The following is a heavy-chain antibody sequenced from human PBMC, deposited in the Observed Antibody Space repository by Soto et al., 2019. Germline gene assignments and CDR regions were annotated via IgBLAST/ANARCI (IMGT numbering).Heavy chain of an antibody. J-gene: IGHJ5*02. Sequence: ASVKVSCKASGYTFISSEINWVRQATGQGLEWVGLMNPNTGYTESAGKFQGRVIMTRDISINTAYLELSGLTSDDTAVYYCARVVGYGDYEYWFDPWGQGTLVTVSS. D-gene: IGHD4-17*01. CDR3: ARVVGYGDYEYWFDP. CDR2: MNPNTGYT. CDR1: GYTFISSE. V-gene: IGHV1-8*01.